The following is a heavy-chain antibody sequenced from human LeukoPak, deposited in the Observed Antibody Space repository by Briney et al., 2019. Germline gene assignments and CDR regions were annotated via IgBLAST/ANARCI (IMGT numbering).Heavy chain of an antibody. V-gene: IGHV1-24*01. J-gene: IGHJ4*02. CDR1: GYTLTELS. D-gene: IGHD4-11*01. Sequence: ASVKVSCKVSGYTLTELSMHWVRQAPGKGLEWMGGFDPEDGETIYAQKFQGRVTMTRNTSISTAYMELSSLRSEDTAVYYCARGGTYPVWGQGTLVTVSS. CDR3: ARGGTYPV. CDR2: FDPEDGET.